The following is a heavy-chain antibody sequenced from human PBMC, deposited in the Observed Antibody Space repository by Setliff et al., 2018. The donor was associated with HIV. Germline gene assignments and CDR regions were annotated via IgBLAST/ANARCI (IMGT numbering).Heavy chain of an antibody. D-gene: IGHD3-9*01. V-gene: IGHV4-59*12. CDR1: GGSISSYY. J-gene: IGHJ6*04. CDR3: ARVPSIETILFDS. CDR2: IYYSGST. Sequence: PSETLSLTCTVSGGSISSYYWSWIRQPPGKGLEWIGYIYYSGSTNYNPSLKSRVTISVDTSKNQLSLKLSSVTAADTAAYYCARVPSIETILFDSWGNGTTVTVSS.